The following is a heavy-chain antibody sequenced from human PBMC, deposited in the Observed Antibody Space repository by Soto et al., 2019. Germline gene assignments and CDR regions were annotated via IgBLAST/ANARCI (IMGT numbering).Heavy chain of an antibody. Sequence: QVQLVQSGAEVMEPGDSVKVSCKTSGYSFTNYFLHWVRQAPGQRPERMGCINTGNGDTKYTHNFKGRLTFVRDTSASSAYMELTSLTSEDTAIYYCVRDSNNNWLGSCTWGQGTLLTVSS. CDR2: INTGNGDT. J-gene: IGHJ5*02. D-gene: IGHD1-1*01. CDR1: GYSFTNYF. V-gene: IGHV1-3*04. CDR3: VRDSNNNWLGSCT.